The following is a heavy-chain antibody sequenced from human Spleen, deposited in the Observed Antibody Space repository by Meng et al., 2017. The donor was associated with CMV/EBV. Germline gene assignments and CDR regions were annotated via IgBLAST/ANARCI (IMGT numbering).Heavy chain of an antibody. V-gene: IGHV1-69*05. CDR2: IIPALGSS. Sequence: ASGDTFSTHAIHWVRQAPGQGLEWMGGIIPALGSSYYAQKFQGRVTISTDDSTTTAYMELTSLRSDDTAVYFCAVSIVVIPAAVLDSWGPGTLVTVSS. J-gene: IGHJ4*02. CDR1: GDTFSTHA. CDR3: AVSIVVIPAAVLDS. D-gene: IGHD2-2*01.